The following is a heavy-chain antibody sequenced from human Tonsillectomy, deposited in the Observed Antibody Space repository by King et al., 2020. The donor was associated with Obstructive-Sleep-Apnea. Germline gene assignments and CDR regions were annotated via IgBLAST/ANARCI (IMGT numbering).Heavy chain of an antibody. D-gene: IGHD5-18*01. V-gene: IGHV1-3*01. CDR2: INVGNGNT. Sequence: QLVQSGAEVKKPGASVKISCKASGYTFTSYAMHWVRQAPGQRLEWMGWINVGNGNTKYSQKFQGRGTITRDTSASTAYMELSSLRSEDTAVYYCARDGGYSYGFDYWGQGTLVTVSS. CDR1: GYTFTSYA. J-gene: IGHJ4*02. CDR3: ARDGGYSYGFDY.